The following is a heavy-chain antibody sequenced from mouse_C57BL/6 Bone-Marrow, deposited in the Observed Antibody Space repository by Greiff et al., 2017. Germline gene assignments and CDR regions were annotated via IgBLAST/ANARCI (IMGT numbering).Heavy chain of an antibody. V-gene: IGHV1-82*01. CDR3: ASYYYGSYWFAY. CDR2: IYPGDGDT. J-gene: IGHJ3*01. D-gene: IGHD1-1*01. Sequence: QVHVKQSGPELVKPGASVKISCEASGYAFSSSWMNWVKQRPGKGLEWIGRIYPGDGDTNYNGKFKGKATLTADKSSSTAYMQLSSLTSEDSAVYFCASYYYGSYWFAYWGQGTLVTVSA. CDR1: GYAFSSSW.